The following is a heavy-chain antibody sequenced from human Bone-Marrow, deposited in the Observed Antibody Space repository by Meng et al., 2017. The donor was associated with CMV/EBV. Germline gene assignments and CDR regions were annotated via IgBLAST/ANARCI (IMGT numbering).Heavy chain of an antibody. CDR2: INPSSGGT. CDR1: GYTFTAYY. J-gene: IGHJ5*01. V-gene: IGHV1-2*02. Sequence: ASVKVSCKASGYTFTAYYMHWLRQAPGQGLEWMGWINPSSGGTSYAQKYQGRVTMTTDTSISTAYMELSNLTSADTAVFYCAKSRYSSSWYDFWGQGTLVTVSS. CDR3: AKSRYSSSWYDF. D-gene: IGHD5-18*01.